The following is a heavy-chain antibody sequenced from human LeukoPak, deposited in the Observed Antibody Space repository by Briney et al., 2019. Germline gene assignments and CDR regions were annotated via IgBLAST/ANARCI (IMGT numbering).Heavy chain of an antibody. CDR3: AKDCGVRGVIARYYYYGMDV. D-gene: IGHD3-10*01. J-gene: IGHJ6*02. Sequence: GRSLRLSCAASGFTFSSYGMHWVRQAPGKGLEWVAVISYDGSNKYYADSVKGRFTISRDNSKNTLYLQMNSLRAEDTAVYYYAKDCGVRGVIARYYYYGMDVWGQGTTVTVSS. CDR2: ISYDGSNK. CDR1: GFTFSSYG. V-gene: IGHV3-30*18.